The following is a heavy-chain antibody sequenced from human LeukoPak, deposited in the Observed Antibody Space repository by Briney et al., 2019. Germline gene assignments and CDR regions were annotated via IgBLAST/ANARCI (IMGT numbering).Heavy chain of an antibody. V-gene: IGHV4-4*07. J-gene: IGHJ4*02. CDR1: GGSISSYY. D-gene: IGHD3-22*01. CDR3: ARMEAVVVIGPFDY. Sequence: SETLSLTCTVSGGSISSYYWSWIRQPAGKGLEWIGRIYTSGSTNYNPSLKRRVTISVDTSKDQFSLKLSSVTAADTAVYYCARMEAVVVIGPFDYWGQGTLVTVSS. CDR2: IYTSGST.